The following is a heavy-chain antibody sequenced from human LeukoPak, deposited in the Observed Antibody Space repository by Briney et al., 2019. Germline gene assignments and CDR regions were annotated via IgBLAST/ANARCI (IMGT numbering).Heavy chain of an antibody. V-gene: IGHV3-23*01. Sequence: GGPLRLSCAGSGFTFSSYAMTWVRQAPGKGLEWVSGISDSGGSTFTADSVKGRFTISRDNSKNTLYLQMNSLRAEDTAVYYCTKVRVATKLTTELDYWGQGTLVTVSS. D-gene: IGHD4-17*01. CDR1: GFTFSSYA. CDR2: ISDSGGST. CDR3: TKVRVATKLTTELDY. J-gene: IGHJ4*02.